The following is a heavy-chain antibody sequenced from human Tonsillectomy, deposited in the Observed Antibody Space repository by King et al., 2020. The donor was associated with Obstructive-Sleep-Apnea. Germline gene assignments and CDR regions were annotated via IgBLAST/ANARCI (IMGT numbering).Heavy chain of an antibody. V-gene: IGHV4-59*01. Sequence: VQLQESGPGLVKPSETLSLTCTVSGGSISSYYWSWIRQPPGKGLEWSGYIYYSGSTNYNPSLKSRVTISGDTSKNQFSLKLSSVTAAGTAVYYCARRGVTVGTFDIWGQGTMVTVSS. CDR3: ARRGVTVGTFDI. CDR1: GGSISSYY. J-gene: IGHJ3*02. D-gene: IGHD5-18*01. CDR2: IYYSGST.